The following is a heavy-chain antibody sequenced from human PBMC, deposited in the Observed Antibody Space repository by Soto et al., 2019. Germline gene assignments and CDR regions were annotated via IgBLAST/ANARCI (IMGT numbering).Heavy chain of an antibody. CDR3: AKLPWAAAGYYYYYMDV. CDR2: ISYDGSNK. D-gene: IGHD6-13*01. V-gene: IGHV3-30*18. Sequence: GGSLRLSCAASGFTFSSYGMHWVRQAPGKGLEWVAVISYDGSNKYYVDSVKGRFTISRDNSKNTLYLQMNSLRAEDTAVYYCAKLPWAAAGYYYYYMDVWGKGTTVTVSS. CDR1: GFTFSSYG. J-gene: IGHJ6*03.